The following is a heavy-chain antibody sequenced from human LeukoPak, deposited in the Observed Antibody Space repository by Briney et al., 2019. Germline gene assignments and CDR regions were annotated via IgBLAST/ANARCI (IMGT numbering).Heavy chain of an antibody. D-gene: IGHD3-10*01. CDR2: INESGGST. Sequence: SGGSLRLSCAASGFTFSSYAMSWVRQAPGKGLEWVSTINESGGSTYYADSVKGRFTISRDNSKNTLYLQMSSLRADDTAVYYCAKSTSYYFGSGSYSYGFDYWGQGTLVTVSS. V-gene: IGHV3-23*01. CDR3: AKSTSYYFGSGSYSYGFDY. J-gene: IGHJ4*02. CDR1: GFTFSSYA.